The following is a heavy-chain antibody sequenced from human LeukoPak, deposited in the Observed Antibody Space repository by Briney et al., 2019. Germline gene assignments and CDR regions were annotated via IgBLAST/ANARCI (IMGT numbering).Heavy chain of an antibody. J-gene: IGHJ5*02. V-gene: IGHV3-30-3*01. CDR1: GFTFSSYA. CDR2: ISYDGSNK. Sequence: GGPLRLSCAASGFTFSSYAMHWVRQAPGKGLEWVAVISYDGSNKYYADSVKGRFTISRDNSKNTLYLQMNSLRAEDTAVYYCARGPRGGYNWFDPWGQGTLVTVSS. D-gene: IGHD3-10*01. CDR3: ARGPRGGYNWFDP.